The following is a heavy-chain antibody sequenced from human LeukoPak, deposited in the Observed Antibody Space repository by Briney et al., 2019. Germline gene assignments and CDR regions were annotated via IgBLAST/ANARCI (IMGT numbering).Heavy chain of an antibody. Sequence: SETLSLTCTASGGSIRGYYWSWIRQPPGKGPEWIAHMYYSGSSKYNPYLKSRATISRDTSKNQFSLKLTSVTAADTAVYYCASLSEYCSGGSCYLGWFDPWGQGTLVTVSS. J-gene: IGHJ5*02. CDR3: ASLSEYCSGGSCYLGWFDP. D-gene: IGHD2-15*01. CDR2: MYYSGSS. V-gene: IGHV4-59*01. CDR1: GGSIRGYY.